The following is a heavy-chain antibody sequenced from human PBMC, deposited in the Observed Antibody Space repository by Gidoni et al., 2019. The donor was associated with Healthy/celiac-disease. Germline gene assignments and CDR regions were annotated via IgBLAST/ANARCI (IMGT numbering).Heavy chain of an antibody. V-gene: IGHV4-34*01. CDR2: INHSGST. CDR3: ARGPHVVVVVDDAFDI. CDR1: GGSVSGYY. Sequence: QVQLQQWGAGLLKPSETLSLTCAVYGGSVSGYYWSWIRQPPGKGLEWIGEINHSGSTNYNPSLKSRVTISVDTSKNQFSLQLSSVTAADTAVYYCARGPHVVVVVDDAFDIWGQGTMVTVSS. J-gene: IGHJ3*02. D-gene: IGHD2-15*01.